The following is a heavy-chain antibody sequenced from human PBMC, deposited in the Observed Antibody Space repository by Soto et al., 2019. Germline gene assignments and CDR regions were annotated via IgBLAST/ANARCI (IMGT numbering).Heavy chain of an antibody. D-gene: IGHD3-3*01. CDR2: IYTSGST. Sequence: SETLSLTCTVSGGSISSYYWSWIRQPAGKGLEWIGRIYTSGSTNYNPSLKSRVTMSVDTSKNQFSLKLSSVTAADTAVYYCAREDYDFWSGYLDYWGQGTLVTVYS. J-gene: IGHJ4*02. V-gene: IGHV4-4*07. CDR1: GGSISSYY. CDR3: AREDYDFWSGYLDY.